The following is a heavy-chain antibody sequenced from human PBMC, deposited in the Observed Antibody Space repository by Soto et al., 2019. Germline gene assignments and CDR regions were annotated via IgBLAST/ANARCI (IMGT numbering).Heavy chain of an antibody. V-gene: IGHV4-30-4*01. Sequence: PSETLSLTCTVSGGSISSGDYYWGWIGQAPGKGLEWIGYIYYSGSTYYNPSLKSRVTISVDTSKNQFSLKLSSVTAADTAVYYCARDMVRGSQAAFDIWGQGTRVTVS. CDR2: IYYSGST. CDR1: GGSISSGDYY. J-gene: IGHJ3*02. D-gene: IGHD3-10*01. CDR3: ARDMVRGSQAAFDI.